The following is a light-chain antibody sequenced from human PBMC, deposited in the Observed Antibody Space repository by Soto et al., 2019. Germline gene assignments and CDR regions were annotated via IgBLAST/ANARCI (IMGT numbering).Light chain of an antibody. Sequence: DVQITQSPSSLSSSVVDRFTITCRASQSIRGYLNWYQQKPGKAPKPLIYAASSLHSGVPSRFSGSASATDFTLTISSLQTEDIGTYYCQQYDILPITFGRGTRLEIK. CDR3: QQYDILPIT. CDR1: QSIRGY. J-gene: IGKJ5*01. CDR2: AAS. V-gene: IGKV1-39*01.